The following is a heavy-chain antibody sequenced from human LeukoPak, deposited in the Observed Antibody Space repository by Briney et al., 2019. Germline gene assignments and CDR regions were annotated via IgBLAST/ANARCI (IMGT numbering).Heavy chain of an antibody. Sequence: ASVKVSCKASGGTFSSYTISWVRQAPGQGLEWMGRIIPILGIANYAQKFQGRVTITVDKSTSTAYMELSSLRSEDTAVYYCARDGQQYPYYYYYGMDVWGQGTTVTVSS. CDR3: ARDGQQYPYYYYYGMDV. CDR1: GGTFSSYT. CDR2: IIPILGIA. J-gene: IGHJ6*02. D-gene: IGHD2-2*01. V-gene: IGHV1-69*04.